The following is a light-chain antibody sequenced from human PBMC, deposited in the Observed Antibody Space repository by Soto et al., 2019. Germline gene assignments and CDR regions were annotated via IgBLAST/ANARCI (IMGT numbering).Light chain of an antibody. CDR1: QSVFSS. CDR3: QQSAGSPRT. V-gene: IGKV3-20*01. Sequence: EIVMTQSPATLSVSPGERDTLSCRASQSVFSSLAWYQQKTGQDPRLLIYGASSRATGIPDRFSCSVFGTDFNLTIRRLETEDCAVYYGQQSAGSPRTFGQGTKVDIK. CDR2: GAS. J-gene: IGKJ1*01.